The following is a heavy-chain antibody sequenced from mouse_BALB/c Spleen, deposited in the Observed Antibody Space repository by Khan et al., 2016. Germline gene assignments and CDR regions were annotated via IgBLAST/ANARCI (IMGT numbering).Heavy chain of an antibody. V-gene: IGHV9-1*02. CDR2: INTYTGEP. J-gene: IGHJ3*01. D-gene: IGHD2-4*01. CDR3: ARSDYAWFAY. Sequence: QIQLVQSGPELKKPGETVKISCKASGYTFTNYGMNWVKQAPGKGLKWMGWINTYTGEPTYADDFMGRFAFSLETSASTAYLLINNLKNGDMATYFGARSDYAWFAYWGQGTLVTVSA. CDR1: GYTFTNYG.